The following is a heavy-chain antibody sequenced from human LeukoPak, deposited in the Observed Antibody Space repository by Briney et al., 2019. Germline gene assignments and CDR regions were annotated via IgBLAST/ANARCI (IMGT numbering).Heavy chain of an antibody. J-gene: IGHJ4*02. D-gene: IGHD6-6*01. CDR2: IYHSGST. Sequence: SETLSLTCSVSDGSISSGIYYWSWIRQPPGKGLEWIGYIYHSGSTYYNPSLKSRVTVSLDRSKNQFSLNLNSVTAADTAVYYCARGIIAARIDYWGQGTLVTVSS. CDR3: ARGIIAARIDY. CDR1: DGSISSGIYY. V-gene: IGHV4-30-2*01.